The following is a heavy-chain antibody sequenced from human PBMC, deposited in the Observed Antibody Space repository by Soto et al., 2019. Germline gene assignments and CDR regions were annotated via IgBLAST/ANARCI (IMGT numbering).Heavy chain of an antibody. D-gene: IGHD4-17*01. V-gene: IGHV4-34*01. J-gene: IGHJ4*02. CDR1: GGSFSGYY. Sequence: SETLSLTCAVYGGSFSGYYWSWIRQPPGKGLEWIGEINHSGSTNYNPSLKSRVTISVDTSKNQFSLKLSSVTAADTAVYYCARGLPTVTTVFDYWGQGTLVTVSS. CDR2: INHSGST. CDR3: ARGLPTVTTVFDY.